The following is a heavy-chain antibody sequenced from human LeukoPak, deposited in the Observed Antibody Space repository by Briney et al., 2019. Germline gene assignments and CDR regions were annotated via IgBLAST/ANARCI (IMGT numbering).Heavy chain of an antibody. CDR2: IYPGDSDT. CDR3: ARLAGSRSYFSVGAFDI. V-gene: IGHV5-51*01. Sequence: GESLKISCKGSGYSFTSYWIGWVRQMPGKGLEWMGIIYPGDSDTRYSPSFQGQVTISADKSISTAYLQWSSLKASDTAMYYCARLAGSRSYFSVGAFDIWGQGTMVTVSS. D-gene: IGHD3-10*01. CDR1: GYSFTSYW. J-gene: IGHJ3*02.